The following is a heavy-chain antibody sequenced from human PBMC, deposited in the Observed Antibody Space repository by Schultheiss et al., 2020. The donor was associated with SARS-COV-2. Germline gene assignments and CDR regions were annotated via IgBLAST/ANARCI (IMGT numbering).Heavy chain of an antibody. J-gene: IGHJ4*02. CDR2: ISGSGGST. V-gene: IGHV3-23*01. CDR3: ARVGMDYGDYDY. D-gene: IGHD4-17*01. CDR1: GFTFDDYA. Sequence: GGSLRLSCAASGFTFDDYAMHWVRQAPGKGLEWVSGISGSGGSTYYADSVKGRFTISRDNSKNTLYLQMNSLRAEETAVYYCARVGMDYGDYDYWGQGTLVTVSS.